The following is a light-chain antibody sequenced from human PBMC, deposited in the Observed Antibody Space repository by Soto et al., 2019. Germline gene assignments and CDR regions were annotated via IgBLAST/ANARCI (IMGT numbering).Light chain of an antibody. V-gene: IGKV1-5*03. CDR2: KAS. CDR3: QQYNGYPHT. Sequence: IPMTQSPSTLSASVGDRVTITCRASQSISTWFAWYQQKPGKAPKLLIYKASSLRNGVPSRFSGSGSGTEFTLTIYSLQPDDFASYYCQQYNGYPHTFGQGTKLEIK. J-gene: IGKJ2*01. CDR1: QSISTW.